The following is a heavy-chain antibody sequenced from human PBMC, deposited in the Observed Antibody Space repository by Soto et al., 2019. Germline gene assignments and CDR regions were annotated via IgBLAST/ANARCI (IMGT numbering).Heavy chain of an antibody. V-gene: IGHV4-59*08. Sequence: SETLSLTCTVPGXSISSYYWSWIRQPPGKGLEWIGYIYYSGSTNYNPSLKSRVTISVDTSKNQFSLKLSSVTAADTAVYYCARVYSGSYSDYWGQGTLVTVS. CDR3: ARVYSGSYSDY. CDR1: GXSISSYY. J-gene: IGHJ4*02. D-gene: IGHD1-26*01. CDR2: IYYSGST.